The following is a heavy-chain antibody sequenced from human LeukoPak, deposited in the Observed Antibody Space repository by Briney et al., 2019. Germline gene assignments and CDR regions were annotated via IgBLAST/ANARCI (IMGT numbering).Heavy chain of an antibody. CDR2: MRQDGVYQ. CDR3: AREYYSSFDY. D-gene: IGHD2-21*01. Sequence: QPGGSLRLSCSASGFSFSIFWMSWVRQAPGKGLEWVATMRQDGVYQYYVDSVKGRFTISRDNAGNSLYLQMSSLRAEDTAVYYCAREYYSSFDYWGQGTLVTVSS. V-gene: IGHV3-7*01. J-gene: IGHJ4*02. CDR1: GFSFSIFW.